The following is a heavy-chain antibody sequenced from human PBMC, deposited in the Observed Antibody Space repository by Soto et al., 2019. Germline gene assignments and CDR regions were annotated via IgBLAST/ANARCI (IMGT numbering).Heavy chain of an antibody. CDR2: MNPNSGNT. Sequence: ASVNVSCKASGYTFTSYDINWVRQATGQGLEWMGWMNPNSGNTGYAQKFQGRVTMTRNTSISTAYMELSSLRSEDTAVYYCARGRFTIFGVVMLNDAFDIWGQGTMVTVSS. D-gene: IGHD3-3*01. CDR3: ARGRFTIFGVVMLNDAFDI. CDR1: GYTFTSYD. J-gene: IGHJ3*02. V-gene: IGHV1-8*01.